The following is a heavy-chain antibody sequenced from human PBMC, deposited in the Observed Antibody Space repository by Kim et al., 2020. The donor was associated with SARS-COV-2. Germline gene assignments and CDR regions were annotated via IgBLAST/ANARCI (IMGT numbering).Heavy chain of an antibody. D-gene: IGHD2-15*01. Sequence: GGSLRLSCAASGFTVSSNFMSWVRQAPGKGLEWVSVIYSAGSTYYADSVKGRFTISRDNSKNTLFLQMNSLRAEDTAVYYCARGLGYCSGGSCWGQGTLVTVSS. V-gene: IGHV3-53*01. CDR3: ARGLGYCSGGSC. CDR2: IYSAGST. CDR1: GFTVSSNF. J-gene: IGHJ4*02.